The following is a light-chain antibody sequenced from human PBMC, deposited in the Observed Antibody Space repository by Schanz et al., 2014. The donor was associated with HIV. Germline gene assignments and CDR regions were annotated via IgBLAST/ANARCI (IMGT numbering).Light chain of an antibody. CDR3: QQYNNWLYT. J-gene: IGKJ2*01. CDR1: QSVGNY. Sequence: EIVLTQSPATLSLSPGERATLSCRASQSVGNYLAWSQQKPGQAPRLLIYGASTRATGIPARFSGSGSGTEFTLTISSLQSEDFAVYYCQQYNNWLYTFGQGTKLEIK. CDR2: GAS. V-gene: IGKV3-15*01.